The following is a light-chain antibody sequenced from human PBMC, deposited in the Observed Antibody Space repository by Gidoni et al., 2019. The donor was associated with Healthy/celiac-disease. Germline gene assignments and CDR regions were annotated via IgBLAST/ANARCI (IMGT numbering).Light chain of an antibody. V-gene: IGKV3-11*01. J-gene: IGKJ4*01. CDR3: QQRSIWPLT. Sequence: EIVLTQSPATLSLSPGERATLSCRASQSVSNSLAWYQQKPGQAPRLLNYDASPRATGLPARFSGSGSGTDFPLTLSSLEPEDFAVYYCQQRSIWPLTFGGGTKVEI. CDR1: QSVSNS. CDR2: DAS.